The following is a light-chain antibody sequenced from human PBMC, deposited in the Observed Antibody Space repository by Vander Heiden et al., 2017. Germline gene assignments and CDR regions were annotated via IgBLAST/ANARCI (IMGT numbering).Light chain of an antibody. CDR2: KDS. V-gene: IGLV3-25*03. J-gene: IGLJ2*01. CDR1: ALPKQY. Sequence: SYELTQPRSVSVSPGQTARITCSGDALPKQYAFWYQQKPGQAPVLVMYKDSERSSGIPDRFSGSSSGTTVTLTISGAQAEDEADYYCQSADSSGADVVFGGGTKLTVL. CDR3: QSADSSGADVV.